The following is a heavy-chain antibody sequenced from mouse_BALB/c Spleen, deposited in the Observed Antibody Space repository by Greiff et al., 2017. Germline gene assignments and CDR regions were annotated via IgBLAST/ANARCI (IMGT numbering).Heavy chain of an antibody. J-gene: IGHJ4*01. CDR2: IYPGDGDT. CDR3: GRDGNYAMDY. D-gene: IGHD2-1*01. CDR1: GYAFSSSW. Sequence: VQLQQSGPELVKPGASVKISCKASGYAFSSSWMNWVKQRPGQGLEWIGRIYPGDGDTNYNGKFKGKATLTADKSSSTAYMQLSSLTSVDSAVYFCGRDGNYAMDYWGQGTSGTVSS. V-gene: IGHV1-82*01.